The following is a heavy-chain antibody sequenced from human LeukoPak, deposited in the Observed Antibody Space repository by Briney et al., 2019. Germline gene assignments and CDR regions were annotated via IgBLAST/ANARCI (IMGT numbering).Heavy chain of an antibody. Sequence: GGSLRLSCAASGFTFSSYAMSWVRQAPGKGLEWVSVIYSGGSTYYADSVKGRFTISRDNSKNTLYLQMNSLRAEDTAVYYCARALDSSGYYFGYWGQGTLVTVSS. D-gene: IGHD3-22*01. V-gene: IGHV3-66*01. CDR3: ARALDSSGYYFGY. CDR1: GFTFSSYA. J-gene: IGHJ4*02. CDR2: IYSGGST.